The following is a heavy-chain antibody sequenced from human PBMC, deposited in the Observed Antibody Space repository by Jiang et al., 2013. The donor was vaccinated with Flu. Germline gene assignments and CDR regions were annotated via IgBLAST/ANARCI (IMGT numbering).Heavy chain of an antibody. Sequence: LLKPSETLSLTCTVSGGSISSYYWSWIRQPPGKGLEWIGYIYYSGSTNYNPSLKSRVTISVDTSKNQFSLKLSSVTAADTAVYYCARGGWGYGDSENDYWGQGTLVTVSS. CDR1: GGSISSYY. CDR3: ARGGWGYGDSENDY. D-gene: IGHD4-17*01. V-gene: IGHV4-59*13. J-gene: IGHJ4*02. CDR2: IYYSGST.